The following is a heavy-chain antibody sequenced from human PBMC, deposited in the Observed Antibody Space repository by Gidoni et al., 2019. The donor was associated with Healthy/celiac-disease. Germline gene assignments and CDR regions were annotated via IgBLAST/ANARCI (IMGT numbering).Heavy chain of an antibody. J-gene: IGHJ6*03. CDR2: IIPIFGTA. CDR3: ARDRVTIFGVVKGSYMDV. D-gene: IGHD3-3*01. Sequence: VQLLQSGAEVKKPGSSVKVSCKASGGTFRSYAISWVRQAPGQALEWMGGIIPIFGTANYAQKFQGRVTITADESTSTAYMELSSLRSEDTAVYYCARDRVTIFGVVKGSYMDVWGKGTTVTVSS. V-gene: IGHV1-69*01. CDR1: GGTFRSYA.